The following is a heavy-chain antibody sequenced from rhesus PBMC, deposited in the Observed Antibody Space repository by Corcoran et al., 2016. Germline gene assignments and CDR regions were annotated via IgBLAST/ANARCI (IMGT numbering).Heavy chain of an antibody. J-gene: IGHJ2*01. Sequence: QVQLQESGPGLVKPSETLSLTCAVPGYSISSGYHWGVIRQPPGKGLEWIGRFYGSGGSNYLNPSLKSRVTLSVDTSKNQFSLKLSSVTAADTAVYYCARVGSSWSEWDTVGTEWYFDLWGPGTPITISS. CDR3: ARVGSSWSEWDTVGTEWYFDL. V-gene: IGHV4S14*01. CDR1: GYSISSGYH. CDR2: FYGSGGSN. D-gene: IGHD5-42*01.